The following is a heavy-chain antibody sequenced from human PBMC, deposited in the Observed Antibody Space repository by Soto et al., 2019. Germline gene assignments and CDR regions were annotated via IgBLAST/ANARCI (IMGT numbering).Heavy chain of an antibody. CDR2: ISSSGDST. CDR1: RFNFNNYA. J-gene: IGHJ4*02. CDR3: SRECSPPVGYCTNGVCSNDY. D-gene: IGHD2-8*01. V-gene: IGHV3-23*01. Sequence: GGSLRLSCAASRFNFNNYAMSWVRQAPGKGLEWVSAISSSGDSTYYADSVKGRLTISIDNSKNTLYLQMNSLRAEDTAVYYWSRECSPPVGYCTNGVCSNDYWGEGTLVTVSS.